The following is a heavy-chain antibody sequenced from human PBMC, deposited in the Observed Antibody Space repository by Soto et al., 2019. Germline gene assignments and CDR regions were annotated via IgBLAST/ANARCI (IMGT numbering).Heavy chain of an antibody. D-gene: IGHD4-4*01. CDR3: ARDRHDYSNYEEWADYYYYYMDV. J-gene: IGHJ6*03. CDR1: GFTVSSNY. V-gene: IGHV3-66*01. CDR2: IYSGGST. Sequence: GGSLRLSCAASGFTVSSNYMSWVRQAPGKGLEWVSVIYSGGSTYYADSVKGRFTISRDNSKNTLYLQMNSLRAEDTAVYYCARDRHDYSNYEEWADYYYYYMDVWGKGTTVTVSS.